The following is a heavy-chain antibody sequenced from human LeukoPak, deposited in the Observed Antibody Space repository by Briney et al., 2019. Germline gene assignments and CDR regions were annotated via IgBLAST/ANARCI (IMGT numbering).Heavy chain of an antibody. D-gene: IGHD6-13*01. V-gene: IGHV4-39*01. CDR3: ARHGRGAAGTDY. J-gene: IGHJ4*02. CDR1: GGSISSSSYY. Sequence: SETLSLTCTVSGGSISSSSYYWVWIRQPPGKGLEWIGSISYGGSTYYTPSLKSRVTISVDTSKNQFSLKLDSVTAADTAVYYCARHGRGAAGTDYWGQGTLVTVSS. CDR2: ISYGGST.